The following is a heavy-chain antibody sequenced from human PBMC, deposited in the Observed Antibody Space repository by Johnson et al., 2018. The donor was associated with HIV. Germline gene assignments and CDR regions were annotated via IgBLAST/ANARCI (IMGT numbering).Heavy chain of an antibody. CDR1: GFTFSSYA. J-gene: IGHJ3*02. Sequence: QVQLVESGGGLIQPGGSLRLSCAASGFTFSSYAMHWVRQAPGKGLEWVAVISYDGSNKYYADSVKGRFTISRDNAKNSLYLKMYSLRVEDTALYYCARGLRYCSGGNCYSDAFDIWGPGTMVTVSS. CDR3: ARGLRYCSGGNCYSDAFDI. CDR2: ISYDGSNK. D-gene: IGHD2-15*01. V-gene: IGHV3-30*04.